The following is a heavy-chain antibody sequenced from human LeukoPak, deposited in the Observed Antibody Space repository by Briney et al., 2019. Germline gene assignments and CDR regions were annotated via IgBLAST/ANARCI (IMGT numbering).Heavy chain of an antibody. D-gene: IGHD4-17*01. CDR2: ISGSGGST. J-gene: IGHJ4*02. CDR1: GFTFSSYA. V-gene: IGHV3-23*01. Sequence: GGSLRLSCAASGFTFSSYAMSWVRQAPGKGLEWVSAISGSGGSTYYADSVKGRFTISRDNAKNSLYLQMNSLRAEDTAVYYCARDYDGDYVFNYWGQGTLVTVSS. CDR3: ARDYDGDYVFNY.